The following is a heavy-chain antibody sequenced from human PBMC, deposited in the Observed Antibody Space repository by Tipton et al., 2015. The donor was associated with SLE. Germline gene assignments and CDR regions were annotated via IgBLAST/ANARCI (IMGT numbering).Heavy chain of an antibody. D-gene: IGHD2/OR15-2a*01. CDR1: GFSFSSHE. Sequence: SLRLSCAASGFSFSSHEMNWVRQAPGKGLEWVSSIKSLDTSTYYADSVKGRFTISRDNAKNSLYLQMNSLRDEDTAVYYCARGKYYFDYWGQGALVTVSS. V-gene: IGHV3-48*03. J-gene: IGHJ4*02. CDR3: ARGKYYFDY. CDR2: IKSLDTST.